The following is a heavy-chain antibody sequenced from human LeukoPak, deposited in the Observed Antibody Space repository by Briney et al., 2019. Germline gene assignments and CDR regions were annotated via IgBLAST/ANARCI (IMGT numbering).Heavy chain of an antibody. CDR2: ISNDESYK. J-gene: IGHJ4*02. D-gene: IGHD3-10*01. CDR3: ANGRYFGSGSYKSDFDY. Sequence: GGSLRLSCAASKFIFNNYGMHWVRRAPGKGLEWVAVISNDESYKSYADSVKGRFSISRDNSKSTLYLHMNTLRAEDTAMYYCANGRYFGSGSYKSDFDYWGQGTLVTVSS. CDR1: KFIFNNYG. V-gene: IGHV3-30*18.